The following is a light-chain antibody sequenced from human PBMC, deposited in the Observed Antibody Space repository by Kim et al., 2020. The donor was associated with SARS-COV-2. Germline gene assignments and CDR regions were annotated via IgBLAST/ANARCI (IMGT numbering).Light chain of an antibody. J-gene: IGKJ1*01. CDR3: QQRSNWPPWT. CDR2: DAS. Sequence: CPGQGATLSCRASQRISTCLTWYQHKPGQAPRLLIYDASKRATGIPARFSGSGSGTDFTLTISSLEPEDFAVYYCQQRSNWPPWTFGQGTKVDIK. V-gene: IGKV3-11*01. CDR1: QRISTC.